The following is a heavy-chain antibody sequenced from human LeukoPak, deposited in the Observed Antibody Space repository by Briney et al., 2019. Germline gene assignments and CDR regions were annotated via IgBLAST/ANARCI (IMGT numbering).Heavy chain of an antibody. D-gene: IGHD3-10*01. CDR2: INWNGGST. J-gene: IGHJ6*03. Sequence: GGSLRLSCAASGFTFDDYGMSWVRQAPGKGMGWVSGINWNGGSTGYADSVKGRFTISRDNAKNSLYLQMNSLRAADTALYYCARLAHTMVYYYYMDVWGKGTTVTVSS. CDR1: GFTFDDYG. CDR3: ARLAHTMVYYYYMDV. V-gene: IGHV3-20*04.